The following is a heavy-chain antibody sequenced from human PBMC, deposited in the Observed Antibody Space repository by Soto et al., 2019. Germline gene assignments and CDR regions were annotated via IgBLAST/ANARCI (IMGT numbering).Heavy chain of an antibody. CDR1: GGSVSSSSYY. CDR3: VRQHGRDCSGCACPNLIDY. CDR2: FYYSGST. D-gene: IGHD2-15*01. Sequence: QLQLQASGPGVVKASETLSLTCTVSGGSVSSSSYYWGWIRQPPGKGLEWIGSFYYSGSTYYNPSLKSRSTISGDTSKNQCSLKVSSVTAADTAVYYCVRQHGRDCSGCACPNLIDYWGQGILVTVSS. V-gene: IGHV4-39*01. J-gene: IGHJ4*02.